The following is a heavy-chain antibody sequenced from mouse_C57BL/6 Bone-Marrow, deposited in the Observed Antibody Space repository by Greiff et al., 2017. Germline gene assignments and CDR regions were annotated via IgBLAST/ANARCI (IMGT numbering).Heavy chain of an antibody. J-gene: IGHJ2*01. D-gene: IGHD1-1*01. CDR2: IYPGSGST. V-gene: IGHV1-55*01. CDR3: ASDYGSSLCNY. CDR1: GYTFTSYW. Sequence: VQLQQPGAELVKPGASVKMSCKASGYTFTSYWITWVKQRPGQGLEWIGDIYPGSGSTNYNEKFKSKATLTVDTSSSTAYMHVSSLTSEDSAVYCCASDYGSSLCNYWGQGTTLTVSS.